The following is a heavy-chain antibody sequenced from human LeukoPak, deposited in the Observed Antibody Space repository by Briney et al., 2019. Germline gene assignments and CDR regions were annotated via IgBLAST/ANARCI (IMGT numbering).Heavy chain of an antibody. CDR1: GFTFTSSA. D-gene: IGHD5-12*01. Sequence: SVKVSCKASGFTFTSSAMQWVRQARGQRLEWIGWIVVGSGNTNYAQKFQERVTITRDMSTSTAYMELSSPRSEDTAVYYCAAGTPNIVAHDAFDIWGQGTMVTVSS. V-gene: IGHV1-58*02. CDR2: IVVGSGNT. CDR3: AAGTPNIVAHDAFDI. J-gene: IGHJ3*02.